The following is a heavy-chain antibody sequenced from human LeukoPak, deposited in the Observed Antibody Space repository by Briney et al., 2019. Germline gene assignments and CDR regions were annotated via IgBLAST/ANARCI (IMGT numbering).Heavy chain of an antibody. Sequence: GGSLRLSCPASGFAFSDYWMNWVRHAPGKGPEWVANINLGGSAKLYVDSVKGRCTISRDNAKNSLYLQMNSLRVEDTAVYYCAAWGLHNYWGQGTLVTVSS. J-gene: IGHJ4*02. V-gene: IGHV3-7*01. CDR3: AAWGLHNY. CDR2: INLGGSAK. D-gene: IGHD7-27*01. CDR1: GFAFSDYW.